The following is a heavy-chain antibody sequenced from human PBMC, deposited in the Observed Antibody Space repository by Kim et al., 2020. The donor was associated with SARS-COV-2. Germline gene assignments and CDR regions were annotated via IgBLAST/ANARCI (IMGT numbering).Heavy chain of an antibody. CDR2: ISHDGTYV. CDR3: AKDKRKMTYYGVHV. Sequence: GGSLRLSCAASGFSFSTYAMHWVRQAPGKGLEWVALISHDGTYVYYADSVKGRFTISRDNSKNSLYVQMSSLRVEDTAVYYCAKDKRKMTYYGVHVWGQGTTVTVSS. CDR1: GFSFSTYA. J-gene: IGHJ6*02. V-gene: IGHV3-30*04.